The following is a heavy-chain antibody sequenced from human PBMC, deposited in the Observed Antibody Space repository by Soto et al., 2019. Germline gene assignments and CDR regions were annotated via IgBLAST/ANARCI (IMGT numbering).Heavy chain of an antibody. Sequence: GGSLRLSCAASGFTFSSYGMHWVRQAPGKGLEWVAVISYDGSNKYYADSVKGRFTISRDNSKNTLYLQMNSLRAEDTAVYYCANSGIAVADPPLDYWGQGTLVTVSS. CDR1: GFTFSSYG. V-gene: IGHV3-30*18. D-gene: IGHD6-19*01. CDR3: ANSGIAVADPPLDY. CDR2: ISYDGSNK. J-gene: IGHJ4*02.